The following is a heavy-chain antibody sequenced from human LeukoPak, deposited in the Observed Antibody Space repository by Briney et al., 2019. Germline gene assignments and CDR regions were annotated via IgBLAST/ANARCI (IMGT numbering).Heavy chain of an antibody. J-gene: IGHJ4*02. Sequence: PGGSLRLSCAASGLTVSSTYMSWVRQAPGKGLEWVTVIYSDGSTYYADSVKGRFTISRDNSKNTLYLQMNSLRAEDTAVYYCARSPYYAGAFVDYWGQGTLVTVSS. CDR2: IYSDGST. CDR1: GLTVSSTY. CDR3: ARSPYYAGAFVDY. V-gene: IGHV3-66*01. D-gene: IGHD4-23*01.